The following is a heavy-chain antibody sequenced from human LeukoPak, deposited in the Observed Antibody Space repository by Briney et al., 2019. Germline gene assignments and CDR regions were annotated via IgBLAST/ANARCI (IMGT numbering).Heavy chain of an antibody. Sequence: GGSLRLSCAASGFTFSSYEMNWVRQAPGKGLEWVSYISSSGSTIYYADSVKGRFAISRDNSKNTLYLQMNSLRAEDTAVYYCAKEPNTAMPLWGQGTLVTVSS. CDR2: ISSSGSTI. D-gene: IGHD5-18*01. CDR1: GFTFSSYE. V-gene: IGHV3-48*03. CDR3: AKEPNTAMPL. J-gene: IGHJ4*02.